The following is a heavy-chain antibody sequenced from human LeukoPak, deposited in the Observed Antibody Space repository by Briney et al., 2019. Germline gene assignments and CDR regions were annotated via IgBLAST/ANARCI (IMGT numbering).Heavy chain of an antibody. J-gene: IGHJ3*02. CDR2: IWFDGIRK. D-gene: IGHD3-22*01. CDR3: ARDLEDSSPLGAFDM. V-gene: IGHV3-33*08. Sequence: GGSLRLSCAASGFTFSNYGMHWVRQVPGKGLEWVAAIWFDGIRKYYADSVKGRLTISRDNSRNTLYLQMNSLRAEDTAVYYCARDLEDSSPLGAFDMWGQGTMVTVSS. CDR1: GFTFSNYG.